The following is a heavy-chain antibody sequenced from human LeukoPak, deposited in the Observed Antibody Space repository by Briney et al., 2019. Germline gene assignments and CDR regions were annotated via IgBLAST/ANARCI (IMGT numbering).Heavy chain of an antibody. Sequence: GGSLRLSCAASGFTSSNAWMSWVRQAPGKGLEWVGRIKSKTDGGTTDYAAPVKGRFTISRDDSKNTLYLQMNSLKTEDTAVYYCRSNDYGDYASNDAFDIWGQGTMVTVSS. J-gene: IGHJ3*02. CDR2: IKSKTDGGTT. CDR1: GFTSSNAW. CDR3: RSNDYGDYASNDAFDI. D-gene: IGHD4-17*01. V-gene: IGHV3-15*01.